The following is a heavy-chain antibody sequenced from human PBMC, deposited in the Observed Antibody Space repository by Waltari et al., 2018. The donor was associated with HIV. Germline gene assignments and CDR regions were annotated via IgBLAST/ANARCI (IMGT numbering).Heavy chain of an antibody. CDR2: IKQDGSEK. J-gene: IGHJ4*02. D-gene: IGHD3-16*01. CDR1: GFTFSSYW. Sequence: EVQLVESGGGLVQPGGSLRLSCAASGFTFSSYWMSWVRQAPGKGLGWVANIKQDGSEKYYVDSVKGRFTISRDIAKNSLYLQMNSLRAEDTAVYHCARGGGLNLDYWGQGTLVTVSS. V-gene: IGHV3-7*01. CDR3: ARGGGLNLDY.